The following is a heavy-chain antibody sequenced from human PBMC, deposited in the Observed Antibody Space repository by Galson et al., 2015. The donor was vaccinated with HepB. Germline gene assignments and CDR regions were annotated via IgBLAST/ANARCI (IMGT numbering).Heavy chain of an antibody. CDR3: ARDIYCGGDCYSGRPDY. D-gene: IGHD2-21*02. Sequence: SLRLSCAASGFTFSSYSMNWVRQAPGKGLEWVSSISSSSYIYYADSVKGRFTISRDNAKNSLYLQMNSLRAEDTAVYYCARDIYCGGDCYSGRPDYWGQGTLVTVSS. CDR1: GFTFSSYS. CDR2: ISSSSYI. V-gene: IGHV3-21*01. J-gene: IGHJ4*02.